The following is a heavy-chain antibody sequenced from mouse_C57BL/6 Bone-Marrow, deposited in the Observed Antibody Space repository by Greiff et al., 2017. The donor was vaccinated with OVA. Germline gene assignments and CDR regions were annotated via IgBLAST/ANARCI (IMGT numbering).Heavy chain of an antibody. Sequence: EVQLQQSGAELVRPGASVKLSCTASGFTITDDYMHWVKQRPGPGLEWIGWIDPADGDTEYTSKFQGKATMTADTSSNTAYLQLSSLTSEDTAVYYCTDDGNFDYWGQGTTLTVSS. CDR2: IDPADGDT. CDR3: TDDGNFDY. CDR1: GFTITDDY. J-gene: IGHJ2*01. V-gene: IGHV14-4*01. D-gene: IGHD2-1*01.